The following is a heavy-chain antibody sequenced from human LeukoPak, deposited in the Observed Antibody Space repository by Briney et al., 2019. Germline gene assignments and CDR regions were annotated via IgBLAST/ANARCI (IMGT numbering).Heavy chain of an antibody. CDR3: ARGLSYYDSSGYLDY. Sequence: ASVKVSCKASGYSFTNYYIYWVRQAPGQGLEWMGIINPSGGSTSYAQKFQGRVTMTRDTSTSTVYMELSSLRSEDTAVYYCARGLSYYDSSGYLDYWGQGTLVTVSS. CDR2: INPSGGST. J-gene: IGHJ4*02. CDR1: GYSFTNYY. V-gene: IGHV1-46*01. D-gene: IGHD3-22*01.